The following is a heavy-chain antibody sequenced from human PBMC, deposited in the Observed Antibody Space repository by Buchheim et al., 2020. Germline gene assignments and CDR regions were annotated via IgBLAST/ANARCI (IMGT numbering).Heavy chain of an antibody. V-gene: IGHV3-30-3*01. CDR3: ARDHTAFWSGYSYVDGMDD. D-gene: IGHD3-3*01. Sequence: QVQLVESGGGVVQPGRSLRLSCAASGFTFSSYAMHWVRQAPGKGLEWVAVISYDGSNKYYADSVKGRFTITRDNSKNTLYLQINSLRAEDTAVYYCARDHTAFWSGYSYVDGMDDWGQGTT. CDR1: GFTFSSYA. J-gene: IGHJ6*02. CDR2: ISYDGSNK.